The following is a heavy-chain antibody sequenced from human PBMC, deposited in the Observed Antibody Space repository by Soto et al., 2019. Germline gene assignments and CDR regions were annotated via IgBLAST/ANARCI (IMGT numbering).Heavy chain of an antibody. CDR3: AGRTMVRGVSSY. J-gene: IGHJ4*02. Sequence: EVQLVESGGGLVQPGGSLRLSCAASGFTVSGNYMTWVRQAPGKGLEWVSVIYSGGSTYYADSVKGRFTISRDNPKNTLYIQMNSLRAEDTAVYYCAGRTMVRGVSSYWGQGTLVTVSS. V-gene: IGHV3-66*01. CDR1: GFTVSGNY. D-gene: IGHD3-10*01. CDR2: IYSGGST.